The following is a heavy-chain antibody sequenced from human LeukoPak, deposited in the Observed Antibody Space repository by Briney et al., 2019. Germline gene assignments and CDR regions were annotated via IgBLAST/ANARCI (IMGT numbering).Heavy chain of an antibody. CDR3: ARDRGSRYYYDSSGYYDY. J-gene: IGHJ4*02. V-gene: IGHV1-18*01. CDR2: ISANNGNT. CDR1: GYTFTSYG. Sequence: ASVKVSCKASGYTFTSYGISWVRQAPGQGLEWMGWISANNGNTNYAQKLQGRVTMTTDTSTSTAYMELRSLRSDDTAAYYCARDRGSRYYYDSSGYYDYWGQGTLVTVSS. D-gene: IGHD3-22*01.